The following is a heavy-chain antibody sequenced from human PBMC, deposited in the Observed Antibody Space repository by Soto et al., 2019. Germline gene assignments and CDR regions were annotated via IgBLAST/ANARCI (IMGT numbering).Heavy chain of an antibody. J-gene: IGHJ6*02. Sequence: PGGSLRLSCAASGFTFDDYAMHWVRQAPGKGLEWVSGISWNSGSIGYADSVKGRFTISRDNAKNSLYLQMNSLRAEDTALYYCAKDMWRRVLYIAAAGTYGMDVWGQGTTVTVSS. CDR3: AKDMWRRVLYIAAAGTYGMDV. CDR2: ISWNSGSI. CDR1: GFTFDDYA. V-gene: IGHV3-9*01. D-gene: IGHD6-13*01.